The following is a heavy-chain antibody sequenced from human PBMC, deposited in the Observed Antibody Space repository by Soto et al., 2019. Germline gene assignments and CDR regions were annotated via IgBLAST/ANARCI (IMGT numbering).Heavy chain of an antibody. CDR1: GFTFISYW. CDR2: IKQDGSEK. Sequence: PGGSLRLSCAASGFTFISYWMSWVRQAPGKGLEWVANIKQDGSEKYYVDSVKGRFTISRDNAKNSLYLQMNSLRAEDTAVYYCARASVPVTFGGVMKTYYYYYGMDVWGQGTTVTVSS. J-gene: IGHJ6*02. D-gene: IGHD3-16*01. CDR3: ARASVPVTFGGVMKTYYYYYGMDV. V-gene: IGHV3-7*01.